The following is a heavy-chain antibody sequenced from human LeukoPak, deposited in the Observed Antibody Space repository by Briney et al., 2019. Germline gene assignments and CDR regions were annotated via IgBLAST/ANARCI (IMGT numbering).Heavy chain of an antibody. J-gene: IGHJ4*02. D-gene: IGHD2-8*01. CDR2: ISGSGGST. CDR3: AKRVSAIRYFDY. V-gene: IGHV3-23*01. Sequence: GGSLRLSCAASGFAFSSYAMSWVRQAPGKGLEWVSGISGSGGSTYYTDSVKGRFTISRDNSKNTLYLQMNGLRAEDTAVYYCAKRVSAIRYFDYWGQGTLVTVSS. CDR1: GFAFSSYA.